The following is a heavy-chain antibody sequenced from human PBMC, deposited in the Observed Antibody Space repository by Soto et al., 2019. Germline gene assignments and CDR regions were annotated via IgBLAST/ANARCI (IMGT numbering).Heavy chain of an antibody. J-gene: IGHJ6*02. D-gene: IGHD6-19*01. Sequence: SETLSLTCAVYGGSFSGYYWSWIRQPPGKGLEWIGEINHSGSTNYNPSLKSRVTISVDTSKNQFSLKLSSVTAADTAVYYCARTKLWLYYYYYGMDVWGQGATVTVSS. V-gene: IGHV4-34*01. CDR3: ARTKLWLYYYYYGMDV. CDR1: GGSFSGYY. CDR2: INHSGST.